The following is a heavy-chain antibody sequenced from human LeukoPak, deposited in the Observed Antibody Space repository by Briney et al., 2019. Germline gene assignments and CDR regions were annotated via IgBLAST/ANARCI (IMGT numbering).Heavy chain of an antibody. CDR1: GGSISSYY. J-gene: IGHJ4*02. CDR3: ARGVTRWYFDY. V-gene: IGHV4-59*01. Sequence: SETLSLTCTVSGGSISSYYWSWIRQPPGKGLEWIGYIYYSGSTNYNPSLKSRVTISVDTSKNQCSLKLSSVTAADTAVYYCARGVTRWYFDYWGQGTLVTVSS. D-gene: IGHD5-24*01. CDR2: IYYSGST.